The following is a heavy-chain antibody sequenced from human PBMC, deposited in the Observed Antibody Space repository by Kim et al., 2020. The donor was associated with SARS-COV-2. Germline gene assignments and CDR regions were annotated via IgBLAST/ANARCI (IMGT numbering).Heavy chain of an antibody. CDR3: ARALGTYDDTRTGDY. J-gene: IGHJ4*02. CDR2: ISYSATTI. D-gene: IGHD3-22*01. Sequence: GGSLRLSCAASGFTFSTYEFNWVRQAPGKGLEWVSYISYSATTIFYADSVKGRFTVSRDNAKNSLYLQMNALRAEDTAVYYCARALGTYDDTRTGDYWGQGTLVTVSS. V-gene: IGHV3-48*03. CDR1: GFTFSTYE.